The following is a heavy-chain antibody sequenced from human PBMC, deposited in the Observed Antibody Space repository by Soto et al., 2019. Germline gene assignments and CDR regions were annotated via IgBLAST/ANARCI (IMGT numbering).Heavy chain of an antibody. CDR1: GGSIPSGGYY. V-gene: IGHV4-31*03. J-gene: IGHJ4*02. Sequence: QVQLLESGPGLVKASQTLSLTCSVSGGSIPSGGYYRSWVRQRPGKGLEWIGYIYFNENTYYNPSLKTRVTISVGTSKSQFSLKLNSVTAADSAVYYCARQITMVRGIDFWGPGISVTVSS. CDR2: IYFNENT. CDR3: ARQITMVRGIDF. D-gene: IGHD3-10*01.